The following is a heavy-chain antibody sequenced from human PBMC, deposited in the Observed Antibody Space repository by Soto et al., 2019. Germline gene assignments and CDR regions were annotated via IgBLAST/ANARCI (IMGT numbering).Heavy chain of an antibody. CDR3: ARHPDRKQQLYYYYYYMDV. D-gene: IGHD6-13*01. V-gene: IGHV4-34*01. CDR2: INHSGST. J-gene: IGHJ6*03. CDR1: GGSFSGYY. Sequence: SETLSLTCAVYGGSFSGYYWSWIRQPPGKGLEWIGEINHSGSTNYKPSLKSRITISVDTSKNQFSMKLSSVTAADTAVYYCARHPDRKQQLYYYYYYMDVWGKGTTVTVSS.